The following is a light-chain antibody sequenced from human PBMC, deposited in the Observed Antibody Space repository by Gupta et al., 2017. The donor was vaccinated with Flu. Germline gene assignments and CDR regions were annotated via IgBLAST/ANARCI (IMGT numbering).Light chain of an antibody. J-gene: IGKJ2*01. CDR2: KVA. V-gene: IGKV2-30*01. CDR3: MQGTHWPYT. CDR1: QSLVFSDGNTF. Sequence: DVVLTQSPLSLPVTLGQPASISCRSSQSLVFSDGNTFLNWFQQRPGQSPRRLIYKVANRDSGVPDRFSGSGSGTDYTLNISSVEAGDVGLYYCMQGTHWPYTFGHWTKLEIK.